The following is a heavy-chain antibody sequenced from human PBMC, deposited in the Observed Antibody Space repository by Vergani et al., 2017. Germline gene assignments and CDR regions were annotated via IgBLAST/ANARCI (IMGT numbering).Heavy chain of an antibody. J-gene: IGHJ4*02. V-gene: IGHV5-51*03. CDR2: IYPGDSDT. Sequence: EVQLVQSGAEVKKPGESLKISCQGSGYTFTNYWIGWVRQMPGKGLEWMGVIYPGDSDTRYSPSFQGQVTISADKSINTAYLEWSSLKASDTAMYYCASSIATAGTGGNFDFWGQGSLVTVSS. CDR1: GYTFTNYW. CDR3: ASSIATAGTGGNFDF. D-gene: IGHD6-13*01.